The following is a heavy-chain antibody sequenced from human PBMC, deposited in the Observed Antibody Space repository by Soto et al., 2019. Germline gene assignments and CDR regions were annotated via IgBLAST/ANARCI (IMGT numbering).Heavy chain of an antibody. V-gene: IGHV1-3*01. J-gene: IGHJ4*02. CDR3: AGDPTHLDY. Sequence: GAAVKVSCKACGYTFTNHAMHWVRQAPGQRLEWMGWINAVNGNTNYAQKFQGRVTITADESTSTAYMELSSLRSEDTAVYYCAGDPTHLDYWGQGTLVAVSS. CDR1: GYTFTNHA. CDR2: INAVNGNT.